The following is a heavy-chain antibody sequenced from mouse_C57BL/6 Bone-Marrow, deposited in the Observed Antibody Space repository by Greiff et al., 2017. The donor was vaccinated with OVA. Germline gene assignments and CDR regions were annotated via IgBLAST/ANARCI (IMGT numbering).Heavy chain of an antibody. CDR2: IDPENGDT. V-gene: IGHV14-4*01. Sequence: VQLKESGAELVRPGASVKLSCTASGFNIKDDYMHWVKQRPEQGLEWIGWIDPENGDTEYASKFQGKATITADTSSNTAYLQLSSLTSEDTAVYYCTPYYYGSTDYWGQGTTLTVSS. CDR1: GFNIKDDY. D-gene: IGHD1-1*01. CDR3: TPYYYGSTDY. J-gene: IGHJ2*01.